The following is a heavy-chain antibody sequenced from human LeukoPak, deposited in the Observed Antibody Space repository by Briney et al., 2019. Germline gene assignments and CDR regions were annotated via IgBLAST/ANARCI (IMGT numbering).Heavy chain of an antibody. J-gene: IGHJ4*02. D-gene: IGHD6-19*01. CDR2: IYTSGST. CDR1: GGSISSYY. Sequence: SETLSLTCTVSGGSISSYYWSWIRQLAGKGLEWIGRIYTSGSTNYNPSLKSRVTMSVDTSKNQFSLKLSSVTAADTAVYYCTRDGAVAGDSLNDYWGQGTLVTVSS. V-gene: IGHV4-4*07. CDR3: TRDGAVAGDSLNDY.